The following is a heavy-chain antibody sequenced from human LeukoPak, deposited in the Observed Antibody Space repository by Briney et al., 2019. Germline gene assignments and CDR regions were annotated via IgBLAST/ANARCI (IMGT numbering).Heavy chain of an antibody. J-gene: IGHJ5*02. Sequence: PGGSLRLSCEASGFTFTTYSMTWVRQAPGKGLEWVSIISSGSSAIFSADALKGRFTISRDDAKNLLYLDMNSLRAEDTAVYYCARDPALRGYDWGSWFDPWGQGTLVTVSS. V-gene: IGHV3-21*01. CDR2: ISSGSSAI. CDR1: GFTFTTYS. D-gene: IGHD5-12*01. CDR3: ARDPALRGYDWGSWFDP.